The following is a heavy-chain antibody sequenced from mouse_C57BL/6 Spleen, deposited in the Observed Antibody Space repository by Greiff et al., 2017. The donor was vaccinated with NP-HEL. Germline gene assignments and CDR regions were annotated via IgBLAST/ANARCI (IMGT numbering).Heavy chain of an antibody. D-gene: IGHD4-1*01. CDR3: ARSHWDIDY. CDR2: IYPGDGDT. J-gene: IGHJ2*01. CDR1: GYAFSSSW. Sequence: VKLMESGPELVKPGASVKISCKASGYAFSSSWMNWVKQRPGKGLEWIGRIYPGDGDTNYNGKFKGKATLTADKSSSTAYMQLSSLTSEDSAVYFCARSHWDIDYWGQGTTLTVSS. V-gene: IGHV1-82*01.